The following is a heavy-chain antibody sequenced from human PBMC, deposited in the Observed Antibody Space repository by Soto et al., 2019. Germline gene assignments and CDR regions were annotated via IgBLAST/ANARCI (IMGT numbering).Heavy chain of an antibody. V-gene: IGHV4-39*01. D-gene: IGHD3-10*01. Sequence: PSETLSLTCSVSGGSICSISHFWGWVRQSPGKGLDRIGNVYHTVTTHYNPSLKSRVTISVDTSNNQFSLQLCSVTAADTAVYYCARQTSIMTMASQGRGNWFDPWGPGTLVTVSS. CDR3: ARQTSIMTMASQGRGNWFDP. J-gene: IGHJ5*02. CDR1: GGSICSISHF. CDR2: VYHTVTT.